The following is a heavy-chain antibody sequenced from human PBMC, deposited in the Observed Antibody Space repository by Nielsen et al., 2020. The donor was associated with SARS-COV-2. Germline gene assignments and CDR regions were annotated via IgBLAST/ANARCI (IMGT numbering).Heavy chain of an antibody. CDR1: GFSVSSHD. J-gene: IGHJ4*02. CDR3: AKRVWAYDFWSGYDFDY. Sequence: GESLKISCAASGFSVSSHDMSWVRQAPGKGLEWVSAISGSGGSTYYADSVKGRFTISRDNSKNTLYLQMNSLRAEDTAVYYCAKRVWAYDFWSGYDFDYWGQGTLVTVSS. V-gene: IGHV3-23*01. D-gene: IGHD3-3*01. CDR2: ISGSGGST.